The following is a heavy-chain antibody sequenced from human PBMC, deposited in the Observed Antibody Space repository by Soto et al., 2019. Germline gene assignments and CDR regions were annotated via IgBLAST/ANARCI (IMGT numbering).Heavy chain of an antibody. Sequence: ASVKVSCNASGGTFSIYAISWVRQAPGQGLEWMGGIIPIFGTANYAQKFQGRVTITADKSTSTAYMELSSLRSEDTAVYYCARGGIAVAGSYYYYYGMDVWGQGTTVTVSS. CDR3: ARGGIAVAGSYYYYYGMDV. CDR2: IIPIFGTA. D-gene: IGHD6-19*01. J-gene: IGHJ6*02. CDR1: GGTFSIYA. V-gene: IGHV1-69*06.